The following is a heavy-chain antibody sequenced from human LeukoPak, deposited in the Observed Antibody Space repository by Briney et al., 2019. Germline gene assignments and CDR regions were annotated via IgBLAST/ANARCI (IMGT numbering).Heavy chain of an antibody. D-gene: IGHD1-26*01. CDR1: GYTFSSYD. J-gene: IGHJ4*02. CDR2: ISAYNGNT. V-gene: IGHV1-18*01. CDR3: AKDSSGTSK. Sequence: ASVKASCKASGYTFSSYDITWVRQAPGQGLEWMGWISAYNGNTNYAQNFQGRVTMTTDTSTSTAYMELRSLRSDDTAVYYCAKDSSGTSKWGQGTLVTVSS.